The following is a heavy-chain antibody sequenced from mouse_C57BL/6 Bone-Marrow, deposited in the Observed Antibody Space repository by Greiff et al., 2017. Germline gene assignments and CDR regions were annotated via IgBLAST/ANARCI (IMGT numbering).Heavy chain of an antibody. CDR1: GFTFSSYG. CDR2: ISSGGSYT. Sequence: EVHLVESGGDLVKPGGSLKLSCAASGFTFSSYGMSWVRQTPDKRLEWVATISSGGSYTYYPDSVKGRFTISRDNAKNTLYLQMSSLKSENAAMYYCARDGNPFAYWGRGTLVTVSA. D-gene: IGHD2-1*01. V-gene: IGHV5-6*01. J-gene: IGHJ3*01. CDR3: ARDGNPFAY.